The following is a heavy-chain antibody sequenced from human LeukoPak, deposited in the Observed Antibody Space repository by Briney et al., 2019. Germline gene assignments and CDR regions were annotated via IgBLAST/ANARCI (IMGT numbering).Heavy chain of an antibody. CDR3: ARDTIAVAVYFDY. V-gene: IGHV4-59*12. J-gene: IGHJ4*02. Sequence: SETLSLTCTVSGGSISSYYWSWIRQPPGKGLEWIGYIYYSGSTNYNPSLKSRVTMSVDTSKNQFSLKLSSVTAADTAVYYCARDTIAVAVYFDYWGQGTLVTVSS. CDR1: GGSISSYY. D-gene: IGHD6-19*01. CDR2: IYYSGST.